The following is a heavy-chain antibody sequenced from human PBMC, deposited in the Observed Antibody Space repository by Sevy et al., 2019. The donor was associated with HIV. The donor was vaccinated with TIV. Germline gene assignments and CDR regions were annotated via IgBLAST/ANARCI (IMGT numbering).Heavy chain of an antibody. D-gene: IGHD4-17*01. CDR3: ARDHVKDGDLGDYHYYAMDV. V-gene: IGHV3-11*01. Sequence: GGSLRLSCAASGFTFSDYYMSWIRQAPGKGLEWISYISGSDSTIYYADSVKGRFTISRDNAKNSLYLQMNSLRAEDTAVYYCARDHVKDGDLGDYHYYAMDVWGQGTTVTVSS. CDR1: GFTFSDYY. J-gene: IGHJ6*02. CDR2: ISGSDSTI.